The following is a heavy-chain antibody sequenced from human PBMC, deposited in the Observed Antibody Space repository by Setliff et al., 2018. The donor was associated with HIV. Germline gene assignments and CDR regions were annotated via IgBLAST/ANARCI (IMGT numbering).Heavy chain of an antibody. J-gene: IGHJ6*03. CDR1: GGSISSGSHY. CDR2: IYTSGST. CDR3: ARGSSSGLYYYYYYMDV. V-gene: IGHV4-61*09. D-gene: IGHD6-6*01. Sequence: SETLSLTCTVSGGSISSGSHYWSLIRQPAGKGLEWIGHIYTSGSTNYNPSLKSRVTISVDTSKNQFSLKLSSVTAADTAVYYCARGSSSGLYYYYYYMDVWGKGTTVTVSS.